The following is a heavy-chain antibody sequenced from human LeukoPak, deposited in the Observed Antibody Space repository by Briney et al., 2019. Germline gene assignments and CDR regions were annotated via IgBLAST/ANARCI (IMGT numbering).Heavy chain of an antibody. V-gene: IGHV1-3*01. CDR2: INAGNGNT. Sequence: ASVKASCKASGYTFTSYAMHWVRQAPGQRLEWMGWINAGNGNTKYSQKFQGRVTITRDTSASTAYMELSSLRSEDTAVYYCARGASGSAYFVDYWGQGTLVTVS. D-gene: IGHD1-26*01. CDR3: ARGASGSAYFVDY. CDR1: GYTFTSYA. J-gene: IGHJ4*02.